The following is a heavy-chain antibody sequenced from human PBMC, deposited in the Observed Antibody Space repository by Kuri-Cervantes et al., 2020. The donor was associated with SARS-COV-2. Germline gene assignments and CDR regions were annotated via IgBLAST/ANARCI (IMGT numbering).Heavy chain of an antibody. D-gene: IGHD3-22*01. V-gene: IGHV3-22*01. CDR3: SRESGPITMIVVVIGGLLAMSLMDYYYYYYGMDV. Sequence: AGSLRLTCAVSGVTFSYYYMSGVRQAPGKGLEWVGFIRNKANGGTTEYPTSVKGRFTISSDDSKSITYLQMKSLNTEDTAVYYCSRESGPITMIVVVIGGLLAMSLMDYYYYYYGMDVWGQGTTVTVSS. CDR2: IRNKANGGTT. CDR1: GVTFSYYY. J-gene: IGHJ6*02.